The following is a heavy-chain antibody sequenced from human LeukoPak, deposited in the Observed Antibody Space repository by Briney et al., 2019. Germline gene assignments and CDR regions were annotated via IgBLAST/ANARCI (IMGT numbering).Heavy chain of an antibody. CDR2: INHSGST. Sequence: SETLSLTCAVYGGSFSGYYWSWIRQPPGKGLEWIGEINHSGSTNYNPSLKSRVTISVDTSKNQFSLKLSSVTAADTAVYYCARPLVRTIFGVGRSGFGYWGQGTLVTVSS. CDR1: GGSFSGYY. J-gene: IGHJ4*02. D-gene: IGHD3-3*01. V-gene: IGHV4-34*01. CDR3: ARPLVRTIFGVGRSGFGY.